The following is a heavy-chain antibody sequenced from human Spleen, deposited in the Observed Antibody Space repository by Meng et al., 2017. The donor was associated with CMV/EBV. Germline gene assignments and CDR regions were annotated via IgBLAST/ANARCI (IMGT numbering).Heavy chain of an antibody. CDR1: GYTFTNYY. D-gene: IGHD4-17*01. CDR3: ARDGWRYGDSAFGY. V-gene: IGHV1-2*02. J-gene: IGHJ4*02. Sequence: ASVKVSCKASGYTFTNYYTHWVRQAPGQGLEWMGWINPNSGGTNYAQKFQGRVTMTRDTSISTAYMELSSLRSDDTAVYYCARDGWRYGDSAFGYWGQGTLVTVSS. CDR2: INPNSGGT.